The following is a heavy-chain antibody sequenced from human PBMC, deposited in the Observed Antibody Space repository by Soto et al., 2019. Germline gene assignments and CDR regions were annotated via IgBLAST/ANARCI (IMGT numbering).Heavy chain of an antibody. J-gene: IGHJ6*02. Sequence: SQTLSLTCAISGDGVSNNSAAWNWIRQSPSRGLEWLGRTYYRSKWYNDYAVSLKSRITINPDTSKNQFSLQLNSVTPEDTAVYYCARCDYSTSWYFHYGMDVWGQGTTVTVSS. V-gene: IGHV6-1*01. CDR3: ARCDYSTSWYFHYGMDV. D-gene: IGHD6-13*01. CDR1: GDGVSNNSAA. CDR2: TYYRSKWYN.